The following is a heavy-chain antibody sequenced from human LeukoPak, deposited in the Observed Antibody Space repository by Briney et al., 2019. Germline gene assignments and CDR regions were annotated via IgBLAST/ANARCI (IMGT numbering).Heavy chain of an antibody. CDR3: AREPDYYDSSGYYRDAFDI. D-gene: IGHD3-22*01. CDR1: GGSISSGDYY. V-gene: IGHV4-30-4*08. Sequence: SETLSLTCTVSGGSISSGDYYWSWIRQPPGKGLERIGYIYYSGSTYYNPSLKSRVTISVDTSKNQFSLKLSSVTAADTAVYYCAREPDYYDSSGYYRDAFDIWGQGTMVTVSS. CDR2: IYYSGST. J-gene: IGHJ3*02.